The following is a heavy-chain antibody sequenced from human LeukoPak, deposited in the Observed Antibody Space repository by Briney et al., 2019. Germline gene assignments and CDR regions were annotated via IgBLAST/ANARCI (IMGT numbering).Heavy chain of an antibody. Sequence: GASVKVSCKASGYTFTSYDINWVRQATGQGLEWMGWMNPNSGNTGYAQKFQGRVTMTRNTSISTAYMGLSSLRSEDTAVYYCARVSSGWYPPLRYWGQGTLVTVSS. D-gene: IGHD6-19*01. V-gene: IGHV1-8*01. CDR2: MNPNSGNT. J-gene: IGHJ4*02. CDR3: ARVSSGWYPPLRY. CDR1: GYTFTSYD.